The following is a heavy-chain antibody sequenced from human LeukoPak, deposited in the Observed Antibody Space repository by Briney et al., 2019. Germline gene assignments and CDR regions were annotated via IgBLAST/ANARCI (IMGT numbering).Heavy chain of an antibody. CDR3: TRGRYQFLGPNDY. CDR2: ITMNSVR. CDR1: GGSFSGYY. J-gene: IGHJ4*02. V-gene: IGHV3-11*06. D-gene: IGHD2-2*01. Sequence: LSLTCAVYGGSFSGYYWSWIRQPPGKGLEWVSYITMNSVRLYADSMKGRFTISRDNDKNSVYLQMNSLRDEDTAMYYCTRGRYQFLGPNDYWGQGSLVTVSS.